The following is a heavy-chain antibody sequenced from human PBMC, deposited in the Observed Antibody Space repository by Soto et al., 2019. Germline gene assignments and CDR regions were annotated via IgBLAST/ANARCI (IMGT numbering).Heavy chain of an antibody. CDR1: GFTFGDSY. CDR3: VRGSRGGLFDP. D-gene: IGHD3-3*01. V-gene: IGHV3-11*06. J-gene: IGHJ5*02. Sequence: QVQLVESGGGLVPPGGSLRPSCAGSGFTFGDSYMGWIRQAPGKGLDWLSYIIPGSKYPAYADSVKGRFTISRDNARSPLLIQITSLTAENTPMYYCVRGSRGGLFDPWGQGTMVTVSS. CDR2: IIPGSKYP.